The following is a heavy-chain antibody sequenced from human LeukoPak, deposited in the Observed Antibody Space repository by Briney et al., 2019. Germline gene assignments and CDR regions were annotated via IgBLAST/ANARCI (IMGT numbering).Heavy chain of an antibody. CDR2: IYYSGST. CDR1: GGSISSGGYY. D-gene: IGHD3-22*01. J-gene: IGHJ4*02. Sequence: SETLSLTCTVSGGSISSGGYYWSWIRQHPGKGLEWIGYIYYSGSTYYNPSLKSRVTISVDTSKNQFSLKLSSVTAADTAVYYCARAYYDSSGYCPGYWGQGTLVTVSS. V-gene: IGHV4-31*03. CDR3: ARAYYDSSGYCPGY.